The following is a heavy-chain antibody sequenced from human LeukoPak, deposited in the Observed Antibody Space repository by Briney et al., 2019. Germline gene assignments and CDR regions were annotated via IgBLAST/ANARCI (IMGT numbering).Heavy chain of an antibody. CDR3: ARRGVGATSHFDY. Sequence: SETLSLTCTVSGGSISSSSYYWGWIRQPPGKGLEWIGSIYYSGSTYYNPSLKSRVTISVDTSKNQFSLKLSSVTAADTAVYYCARRGVGATSHFDYWGQGTLVTVSS. V-gene: IGHV4-39*01. CDR2: IYYSGST. D-gene: IGHD1-26*01. J-gene: IGHJ4*02. CDR1: GGSISSSSYY.